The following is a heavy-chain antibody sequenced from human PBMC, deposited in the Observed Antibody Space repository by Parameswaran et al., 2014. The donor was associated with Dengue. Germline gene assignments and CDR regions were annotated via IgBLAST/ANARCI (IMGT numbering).Heavy chain of an antibody. J-gene: IGHJ5*02. V-gene: IGHV1-18*01. CDR3: ARNHMVRGVNWFDP. CDR2: ISAYNGNT. Sequence: WVRQAPGQGLEWMGWISAYNGNTNYAQKLQGRVTMTTDTSTSTAYMELRSLRSDDTAVYYCARNHMVRGVNWFDPWGQGTLVTVSS. D-gene: IGHD3-10*01.